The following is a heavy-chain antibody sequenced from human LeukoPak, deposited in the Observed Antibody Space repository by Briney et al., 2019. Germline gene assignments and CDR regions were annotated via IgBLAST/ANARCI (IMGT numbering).Heavy chain of an antibody. D-gene: IGHD6-19*01. Sequence: ASVKVSCKASGGTFSSYAISWVRQAPGQRLEWMGWINAGNGNTKYSQKFQGRVTITRDTSASTAYMELSSLRSEDTAVYYCARVASGWYAGLDYWGQGTLVTVSS. V-gene: IGHV1-3*01. CDR2: INAGNGNT. CDR1: GGTFSSYA. J-gene: IGHJ4*02. CDR3: ARVASGWYAGLDY.